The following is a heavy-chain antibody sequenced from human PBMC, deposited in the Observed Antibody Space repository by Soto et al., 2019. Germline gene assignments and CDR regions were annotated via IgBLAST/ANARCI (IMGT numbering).Heavy chain of an antibody. CDR1: GFTFSSYG. D-gene: IGHD3-9*01. J-gene: IGHJ3*02. CDR3: ARERGVLRYFDWLSTPGTDAFDI. V-gene: IGHV3-33*01. Sequence: PGGSLRLSCTASGFTFSSYGMHWVRQAPGKGLEWVAVIWYDGSNKYYADSVKGRFTIYRDNSKNTLYLQMDSLRAEDTAVYYCARERGVLRYFDWLSTPGTDAFDIWGQGTMVTVSS. CDR2: IWYDGSNK.